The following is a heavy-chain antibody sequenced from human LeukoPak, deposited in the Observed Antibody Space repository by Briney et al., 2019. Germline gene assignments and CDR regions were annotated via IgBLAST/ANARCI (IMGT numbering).Heavy chain of an antibody. V-gene: IGHV1-69*04. CDR2: IIPILGIA. CDR1: GGTFSSYA. Sequence: SVTLSCKASGGTFSSYAISWVRQAPGQGLEWMGRIIPILGIANYAQKFQGRVTITADKSTSTAYMELSSLRSEDTAVYYCARDRVTKQWLVRDYYYGMDVWGQGITVTSSS. D-gene: IGHD6-19*01. J-gene: IGHJ6*01. CDR3: ARDRVTKQWLVRDYYYGMDV.